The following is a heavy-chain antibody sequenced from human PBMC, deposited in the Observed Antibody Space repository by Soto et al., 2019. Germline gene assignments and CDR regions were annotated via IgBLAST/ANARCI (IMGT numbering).Heavy chain of an antibody. CDR3: ARVLYYYDSSGYWGY. CDR1: GFTFSSYS. V-gene: IGHV3-48*02. CDR2: ISSSSSTI. J-gene: IGHJ4*02. Sequence: PGGSLRLSCAASGFTFSSYSMNWVRQAPGKGLEWVSYISSSSSTIYYADSVKGRFTISRDNAKNSLYLQMNSLRDEDTAVYYCARVLYYYDSSGYWGYWGQGTLVTVSS. D-gene: IGHD3-22*01.